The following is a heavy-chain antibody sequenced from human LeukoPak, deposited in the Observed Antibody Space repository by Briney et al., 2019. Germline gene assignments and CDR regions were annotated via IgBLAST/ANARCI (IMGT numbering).Heavy chain of an antibody. D-gene: IGHD3-10*01. J-gene: IGHJ4*02. Sequence: GGSLRLSCAASGFTVSNNYMNSVRQAPGKGLEWVSVIYSGGSTSYADSVKGRFTISRDNSKNTLYLQMNSLRAEDTAIYYCARGSHYDSGSNSYDYWGQGTLVTVSS. V-gene: IGHV3-53*01. CDR2: IYSGGST. CDR3: ARGSHYDSGSNSYDY. CDR1: GFTVSNNY.